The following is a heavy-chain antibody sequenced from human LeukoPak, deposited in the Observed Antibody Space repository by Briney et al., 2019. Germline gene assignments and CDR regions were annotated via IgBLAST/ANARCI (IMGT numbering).Heavy chain of an antibody. Sequence: GESLKISCKGSGYSFTSYWIGWVRQMPGKGLEWMGIIYPGDSDTRYSPSFQGQVTISADKSISTAYLQWSSLKASDTAMYYCARGGYDFWSGPRDWFDPWGQGTLVTVSS. D-gene: IGHD3-3*01. CDR3: ARGGYDFWSGPRDWFDP. CDR2: IYPGDSDT. V-gene: IGHV5-51*01. CDR1: GYSFTSYW. J-gene: IGHJ5*02.